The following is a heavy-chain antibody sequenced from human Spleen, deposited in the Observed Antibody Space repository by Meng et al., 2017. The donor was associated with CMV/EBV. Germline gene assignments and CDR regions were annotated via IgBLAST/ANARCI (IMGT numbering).Heavy chain of an antibody. J-gene: IGHJ4*02. V-gene: IGHV1-69*12. D-gene: IGHD5-18*01. Sequence: QVQVVQSGAEGKKPGSSVKVSCKASGGTFSSYAISWVRQAPGQGLEWMGGIIPIFGTANYAQKFQGRVTITADESTSTAYMELSSLRSDDTAVYYCARDLEYSYGPPGYWGQGTLVTVSS. CDR1: GGTFSSYA. CDR3: ARDLEYSYGPPGY. CDR2: IIPIFGTA.